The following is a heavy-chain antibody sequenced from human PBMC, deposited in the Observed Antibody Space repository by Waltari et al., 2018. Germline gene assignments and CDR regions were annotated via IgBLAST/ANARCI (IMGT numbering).Heavy chain of an antibody. V-gene: IGHV3-13*04. CDR2: MSIGGIT. J-gene: IGHJ4*02. D-gene: IGHD4-17*01. CDR1: EFSISSYD. Sequence: QLVESGGDLVQPGASLRLSCAASEFSISSYDMHWIRQAPGKGLEWVSTMSIGGITHYPGSVKGRFTISRDTAKNSLYLQINSLKTEDTGVYYCVRVAYGNLGFDYWGQGVLVTVSS. CDR3: VRVAYGNLGFDY.